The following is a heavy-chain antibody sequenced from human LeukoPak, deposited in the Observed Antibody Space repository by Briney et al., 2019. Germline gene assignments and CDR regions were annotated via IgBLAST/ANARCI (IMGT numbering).Heavy chain of an antibody. J-gene: IGHJ4*02. D-gene: IGHD3-10*01. V-gene: IGHV3-11*04. CDR3: ARVFKSGGPLDY. CDR2: ISKSGSTT. CDR1: GFTFSDYY. Sequence: GGSLRLSCAASGFTFSDYYISCIRQAPGKGLEWVSYISKSGSTTYYADFVKGRFTISRDNAKNSLYLQMNSLRAEDTAVYYCARVFKSGGPLDYWGQGTLVTISS.